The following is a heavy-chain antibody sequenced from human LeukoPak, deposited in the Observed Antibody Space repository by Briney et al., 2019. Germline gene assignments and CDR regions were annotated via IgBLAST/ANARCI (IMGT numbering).Heavy chain of an antibody. CDR3: AKVVELATLTGDSYTYSYHMDV. J-gene: IGHJ6*03. CDR2: IYPGDSDT. D-gene: IGHD5-24*01. V-gene: IGHV5-51*01. Sequence: GESLKISCKGSGYSFSTYWIGWVRQMPGKGLEWMGFIYPGDSDTRYSPSFQGQVTISADKYISSAYLQWSSLKASDTAMYCCAKVVELATLTGDSYTYSYHMDVWGKGTAVTVSS. CDR1: GYSFSTYW.